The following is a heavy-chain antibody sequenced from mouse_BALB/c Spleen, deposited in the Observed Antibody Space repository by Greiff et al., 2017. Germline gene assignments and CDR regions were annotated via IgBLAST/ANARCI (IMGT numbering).Heavy chain of an antibody. CDR2: IYPGNSDT. V-gene: IGHV1-5*01. CDR1: GYSFTSYW. Sequence: VQLQQSGTVLARPGASVKMSCKASGYSFTSYWMHWVKQRPGQGLEWIGAIYPGNSDTSYNQKFKGKAKLTAVTSASTAYMELSSLTNEDSAVYYCTRSRDYDYDGNAMDYWGQGTSVTVSS. D-gene: IGHD2-4*01. J-gene: IGHJ4*01. CDR3: TRSRDYDYDGNAMDY.